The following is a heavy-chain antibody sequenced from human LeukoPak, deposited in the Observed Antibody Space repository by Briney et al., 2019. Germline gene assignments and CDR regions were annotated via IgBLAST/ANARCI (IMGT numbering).Heavy chain of an antibody. Sequence: PGGSLRLSCAASGFTFSSYGMHWVRQAPGKGLEWVSVIYSGGSTYYADSVKGRFTISRHNSKNTLYLQMNSLRAEDTAVYYCARDPGGGYAFDIWGQGTMVTVSS. CDR2: IYSGGST. CDR3: ARDPGGGYAFDI. V-gene: IGHV3-53*04. D-gene: IGHD3-16*01. J-gene: IGHJ3*02. CDR1: GFTFSSYG.